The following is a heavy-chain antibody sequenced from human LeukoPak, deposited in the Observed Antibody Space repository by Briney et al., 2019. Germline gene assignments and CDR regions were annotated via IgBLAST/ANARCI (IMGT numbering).Heavy chain of an antibody. CDR1: GGSINNYY. V-gene: IGHV4-59*01. CDR3: ARGSPTPDY. J-gene: IGHJ4*02. CDR2: IYYSGTT. Sequence: PSETLSLTCTVSGGSINNYYWSWIRQPPGKGLEWIGYIYYSGTTNHNPSLKSRVTLSVDTSKNQFSLRLTSVTAADTAVYFCARGSPTPDYWGQGTLVTVSS. D-gene: IGHD1-26*01.